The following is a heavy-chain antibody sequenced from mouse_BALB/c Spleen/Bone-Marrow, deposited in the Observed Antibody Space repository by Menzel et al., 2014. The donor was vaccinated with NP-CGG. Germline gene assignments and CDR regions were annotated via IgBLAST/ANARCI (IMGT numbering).Heavy chain of an antibody. V-gene: IGHV1-69*02. CDR3: RRKYGPLYYFDY. CDR2: IYPSDSYT. CDR1: GYTFTSYW. J-gene: IGHJ2*01. Sequence: VQLQQSGAELVRPGASVKLSCKASGYTFTSYWINWVKQRPGQGLEWIGNIYPSDSYTNYNQKFKDKATLTVDKSSSTAYMQLSSPTSEDSAVYYCRRKYGPLYYFDYWGQGTTLTVSS. D-gene: IGHD2-10*02.